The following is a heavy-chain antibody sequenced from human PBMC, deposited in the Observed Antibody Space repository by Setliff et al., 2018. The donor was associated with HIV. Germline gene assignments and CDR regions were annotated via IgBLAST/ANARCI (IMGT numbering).Heavy chain of an antibody. V-gene: IGHV7-4-1*02. CDR1: GYTFTSYA. Sequence: ASVKVSCKASGYTFTSYAMNWVRQAPGQGLEWMGWINPTTGNPTYARGFTGRFVFSWDTSVSTAYLQISSLQAEDTAVYYCARSRLFFGVVTFDYWGQGTRVTVSS. CDR2: INPTTGNP. J-gene: IGHJ4*02. CDR3: ARSRLFFGVVTFDY. D-gene: IGHD3-3*01.